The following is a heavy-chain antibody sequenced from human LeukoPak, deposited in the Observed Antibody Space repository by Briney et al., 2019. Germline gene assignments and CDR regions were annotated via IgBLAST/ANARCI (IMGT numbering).Heavy chain of an antibody. CDR1: GGSFSGYY. CDR2: INHSGST. V-gene: IGHV4-34*01. CDR3: ARGVLRYFDWLPHFDY. J-gene: IGHJ4*02. Sequence: SETLSLTCAVYGGSFSGYYRSWIRQPPGKGLEWIGEINHSGSTNYNPSLKSRVTISVDTSKNQFSLKLSSVTAADTAVYYCARGVLRYFDWLPHFDYWGQGTLVTVSS. D-gene: IGHD3-9*01.